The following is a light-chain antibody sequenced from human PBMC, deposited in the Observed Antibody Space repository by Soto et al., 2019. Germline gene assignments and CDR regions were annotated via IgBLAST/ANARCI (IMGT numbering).Light chain of an antibody. V-gene: IGLV3-21*04. CDR1: NIGSKS. Sequence: SYELTEPPSVSVAPGKTARITCGGNNIGSKSVHWYQQKPGQAPVLVIYYDSDRPSGIPERFSGSTSWNTATLTISRVEAGDEADYYCQVWDSSSDHPYVFGTGTKLTVL. J-gene: IGLJ1*01. CDR3: QVWDSSSDHPYV. CDR2: YDS.